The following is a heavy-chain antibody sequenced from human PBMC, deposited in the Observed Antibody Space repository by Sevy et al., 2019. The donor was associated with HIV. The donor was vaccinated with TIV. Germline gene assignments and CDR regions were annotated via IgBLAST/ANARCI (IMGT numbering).Heavy chain of an antibody. D-gene: IGHD3-3*01. CDR3: SAGSPIYDFWSSDAFDI. Sequence: SETLSLTCTVSGGSISSSSYYWGWIRQPPGKGLEWIGSIYYRGSTYYNPSLKSRVTISVDTSKNQFSMKLSSLTAAETAVYYCSAGSPIYDFWSSDAFDIWGKGTMVTVSS. V-gene: IGHV4-39*01. J-gene: IGHJ3*02. CDR1: GGSISSSSYY. CDR2: IYYRGST.